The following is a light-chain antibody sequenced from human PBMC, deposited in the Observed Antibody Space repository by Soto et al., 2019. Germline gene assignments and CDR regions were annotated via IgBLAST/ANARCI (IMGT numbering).Light chain of an antibody. CDR1: SSDVGGYNY. V-gene: IGLV2-14*01. CDR2: DVS. CDR3: SSYTSGSTLCV. Sequence: QSALTQPASVSGSPGQSVTISCTGTSSDVGGYNYVSWYQQHPGKAPKLMIYDVSNRPSGVSNRFSGSKSGNTASLTISGLQAEDEADHYCSSYTSGSTLCVFGPGTKVTVL. J-gene: IGLJ1*01.